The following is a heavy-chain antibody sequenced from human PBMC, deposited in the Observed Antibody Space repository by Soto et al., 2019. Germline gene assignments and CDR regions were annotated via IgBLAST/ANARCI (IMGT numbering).Heavy chain of an antibody. V-gene: IGHV4-30-2*02. D-gene: IGHD4-17*01. CDR1: GGSISSGGYS. CDR3: VRNYGLVAFDI. J-gene: IGHJ3*02. Sequence: SETLSLTCAVSGGSISSGGYSWSWIRQPPGKGLEWIGYIYHSGSTYYNPSLKSRVTISVDTSKNQFSLKLSSVTAADTAVYYCVRNYGLVAFDIWGQGTMVTGSS. CDR2: IYHSGST.